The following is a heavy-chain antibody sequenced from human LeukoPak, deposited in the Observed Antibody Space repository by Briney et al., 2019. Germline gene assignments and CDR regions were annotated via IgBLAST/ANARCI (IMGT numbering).Heavy chain of an antibody. D-gene: IGHD3-10*01. Sequence: GGSLRLSCAASGFTFSSYEINWVRQAPGKGLEWVSYISSSGSTIYYADSVKGRFTISRDNAKNSLYLQMNSLRAEDTAVYYCARMVRGVLDYWGQGTLVTVSS. J-gene: IGHJ4*02. CDR3: ARMVRGVLDY. V-gene: IGHV3-48*03. CDR2: ISSSGSTI. CDR1: GFTFSSYE.